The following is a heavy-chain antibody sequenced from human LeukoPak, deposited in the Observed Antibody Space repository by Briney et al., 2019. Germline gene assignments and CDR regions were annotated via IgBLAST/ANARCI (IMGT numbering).Heavy chain of an antibody. CDR3: ARCKDGYNTYYFDY. CDR2: INPNSGGT. V-gene: IGHV1-2*02. D-gene: IGHD5-24*01. J-gene: IGHJ4*02. Sequence: GASVKVSCKASGYTFTSYYIHWVRQAPGQGLEWMGWINPNSGGTNYAQKFQGRVTMTRDTSISTAYMELSRLRSDDTAVYYCARCKDGYNTYYFDYWGQGTLVTVSS. CDR1: GYTFTSYY.